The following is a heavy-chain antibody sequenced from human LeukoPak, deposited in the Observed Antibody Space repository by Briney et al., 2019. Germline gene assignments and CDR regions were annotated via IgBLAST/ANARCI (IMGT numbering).Heavy chain of an antibody. J-gene: IGHJ5*01. Sequence: SETLSLTCTVSGGSISSGGYYWSWIRQHPGKGLEWIGYIYYSGSTYYNPSLKSRVTISVDTSKNQFSLKLSSVTAADTAVYYCASHSTVTFNSWGPGTLVTVSS. V-gene: IGHV4-31*03. CDR2: IYYSGST. CDR3: ASHSTVTFNS. CDR1: GGSISSGGYY. D-gene: IGHD4-17*01.